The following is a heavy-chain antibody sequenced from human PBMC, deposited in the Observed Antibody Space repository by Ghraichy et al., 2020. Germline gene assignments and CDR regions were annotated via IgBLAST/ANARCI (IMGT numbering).Heavy chain of an antibody. J-gene: IGHJ6*02. D-gene: IGHD4-23*01. CDR3: ARGSRVVRFYYYDGMDV. Sequence: GGSLRLSCVGSGFTFGSYSMNWVRQSPGKGLEWVSYITSSSRTKSYADSVKGRFTISRDNAQNSLYLQMNNLRDEDTAIYYCARGSRVVRFYYYDGMDVWGQGTTVTVSS. V-gene: IGHV3-48*02. CDR2: ITSSSRTK. CDR1: GFTFGSYS.